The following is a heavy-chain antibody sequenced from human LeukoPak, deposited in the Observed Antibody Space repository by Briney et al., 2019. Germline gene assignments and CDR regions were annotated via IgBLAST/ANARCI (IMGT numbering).Heavy chain of an antibody. D-gene: IGHD1-26*01. J-gene: IGHJ4*02. CDR2: TYYRSKWYN. CDR1: ADSVSSNSAT. V-gene: IGHV6-1*01. Sequence: SQTLSLTCAISADSVSSNSATWNWIRQSPSRGLEWLGRTYYRSKWYNGYAVSVKSRITINPDTSKNQFSLQLNSVTPEDTAVYYCARATLGGGGYYVDFGYWGQGTLVTVSS. CDR3: ARATLGGGGYYVDFGY.